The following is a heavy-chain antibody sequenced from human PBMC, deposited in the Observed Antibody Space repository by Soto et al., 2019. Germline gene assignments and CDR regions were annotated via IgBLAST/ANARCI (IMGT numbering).Heavy chain of an antibody. D-gene: IGHD3-16*01. CDR1: GGSISSSSYY. CDR3: ARMAIDHVGA. J-gene: IGHJ5*02. V-gene: IGHV4-39*01. Sequence: QLQLQESGPGLVKPSETLSLTCTVSGGSISSSSYYWGWIGQPPGKGLEWVGSMYYSGSTYSNPSLQSQVNISVDTSNNQFSVKLSSVTAADTAVYYCARMAIDHVGAWGQGTLVTVSS. CDR2: MYYSGST.